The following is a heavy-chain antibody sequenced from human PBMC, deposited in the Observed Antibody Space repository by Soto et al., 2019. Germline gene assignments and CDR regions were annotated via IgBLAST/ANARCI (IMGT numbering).Heavy chain of an antibody. D-gene: IGHD3-22*01. CDR1: GFTFSSYS. Sequence: EVQLVESGGGLVKPGGSLRLSCAASGFTFSSYSMNWVRQAPGKGLEWVSSISSSSSYIYYADSVKGRFTNSRDNAKNSLYLQMNSLRAEDTAVYYCARDDWSSGYSPKPIDYWGQGTLVTVSS. CDR2: ISSSSSYI. V-gene: IGHV3-21*01. CDR3: ARDDWSSGYSPKPIDY. J-gene: IGHJ4*02.